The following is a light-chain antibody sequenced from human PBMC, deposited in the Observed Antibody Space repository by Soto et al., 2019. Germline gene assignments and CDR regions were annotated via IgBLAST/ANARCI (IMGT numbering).Light chain of an antibody. CDR3: QQYINWTPLT. CDR1: QSVSSS. V-gene: IGKV3-15*01. J-gene: IGKJ5*01. Sequence: EIVMTQSPATLSVSPGERATLSCRASQSVSSSLAWYQQKPGQTPRLLIYGASTRSTGIPARFSGSGSRTEFTLTISSLQSEDFAVYYCQQYINWTPLTFGQGTRLEIK. CDR2: GAS.